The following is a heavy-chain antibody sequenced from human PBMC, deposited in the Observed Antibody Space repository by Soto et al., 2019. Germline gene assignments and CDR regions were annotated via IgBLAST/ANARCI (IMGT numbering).Heavy chain of an antibody. J-gene: IGHJ6*02. Sequence: ASVKVSCKASGYTFTSYAIHWVRQAPGQRLEWMGWISAYNGNTKYSQKFQGRVTITRDTSASTAHMELRSLRSDDTAVYYCAREGQAPYYYYGMDVWGQGTAVTVSS. V-gene: IGHV1-3*01. CDR3: AREGQAPYYYYGMDV. CDR2: ISAYNGNT. CDR1: GYTFTSYA.